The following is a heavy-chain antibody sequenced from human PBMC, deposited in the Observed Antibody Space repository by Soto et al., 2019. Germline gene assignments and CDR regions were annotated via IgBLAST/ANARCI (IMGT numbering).Heavy chain of an antibody. D-gene: IGHD2-2*02. J-gene: IGHJ4*02. Sequence: GGSRRLSCAASGFTFSSTWMHWVRQAPGKGLVWVSLIKSDGSSTTYADSVRGRFTISRDNAKNTLYLQMNSLRAEDTAVYYCARDRYYTIDYWGQGALVTVSS. V-gene: IGHV3-74*01. CDR2: IKSDGSST. CDR1: GFTFSSTW. CDR3: ARDRYYTIDY.